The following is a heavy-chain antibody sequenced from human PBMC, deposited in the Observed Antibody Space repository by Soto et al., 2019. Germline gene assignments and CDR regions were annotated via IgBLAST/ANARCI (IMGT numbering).Heavy chain of an antibody. J-gene: IGHJ4*02. CDR3: AASTFLSGVSGYFHLDF. CDR2: IIPIYDSP. V-gene: IGHV1-69*13. D-gene: IGHD3-3*01. CDR1: GYSVYNSG. Sequence: VEVACQSCGYSVYNSGITLVRQAPGQGLQWMGGIIPIYDSPSYAQGSHNRVTITADRSTSTAHLELNGLTSEDTAVYYCAASTFLSGVSGYFHLDFWGQGTLVTVSS.